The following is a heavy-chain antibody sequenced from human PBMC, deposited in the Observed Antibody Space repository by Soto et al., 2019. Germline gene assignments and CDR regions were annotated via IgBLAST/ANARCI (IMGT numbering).Heavy chain of an antibody. D-gene: IGHD3-10*01. CDR3: ARGMSDGFGEVS. V-gene: IGHV1-8*02. CDR2: MSPNSGNT. J-gene: IGHJ5*02. Sequence: QVQLVQSGAEVKKPGASVKVSCKTSGYTFTNDDINWVRQAAGQGLEWIGWMSPNSGNTGYAQKFQGRVTLTRDTSISTAYMELSSLRSEDTAVYYCARGMSDGFGEVSWGQGTLVTFSS. CDR1: GYTFTNDD.